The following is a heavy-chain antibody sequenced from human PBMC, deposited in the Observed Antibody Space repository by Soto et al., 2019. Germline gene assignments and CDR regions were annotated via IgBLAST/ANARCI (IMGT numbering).Heavy chain of an antibody. CDR1: GFTFSSYE. Sequence: LRLSCAASGFTFSSYEMNWVRQAPGKGLEWVSYISSSGSTIYYADSVKGRFTISRDNAKNSLYLQMNSLRAEDTAVYYCARAYLNYYDSSGGFDYWGQGTLVT. J-gene: IGHJ4*02. D-gene: IGHD3-22*01. CDR2: ISSSGSTI. CDR3: ARAYLNYYDSSGGFDY. V-gene: IGHV3-48*03.